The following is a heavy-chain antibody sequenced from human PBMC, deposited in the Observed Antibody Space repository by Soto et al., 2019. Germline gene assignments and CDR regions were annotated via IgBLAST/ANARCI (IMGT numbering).Heavy chain of an antibody. J-gene: IGHJ4*02. CDR1: GFTFSTYS. V-gene: IGHV3-48*01. CDR3: ARSGYFDY. CDR2: ISSTGNTI. Sequence: EVQVVESGGGLVQPGGSLRLSCAASGFTFSTYSMNWVRQAPGKGLEWVSYISSTGNTIYYPDSVKGRFTISRDTAKKSLYLQMNSLRAEDTALYYCARSGYFDYWGQGTLVTVSS. D-gene: IGHD2-8*02.